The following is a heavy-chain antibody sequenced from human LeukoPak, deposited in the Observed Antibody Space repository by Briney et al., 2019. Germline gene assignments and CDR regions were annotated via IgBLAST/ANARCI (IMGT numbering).Heavy chain of an antibody. CDR3: ARGDCSGGSCYLSLTTIDY. CDR1: GFTFSLYS. Sequence: SGGSLRLSCAASGFTFSLYSMNWVRQAPGKGLEWVSSISSSSNIYYADSVKGRFTISRDNAKNSLYLQIHSLRVEDTAVYYCARGDCSGGSCYLSLTTIDYWGQGTLVTVSS. CDR2: ISSSSNI. D-gene: IGHD2-15*01. J-gene: IGHJ4*02. V-gene: IGHV3-21*01.